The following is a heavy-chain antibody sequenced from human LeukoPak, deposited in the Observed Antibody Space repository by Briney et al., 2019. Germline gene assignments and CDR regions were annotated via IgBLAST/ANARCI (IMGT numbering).Heavy chain of an antibody. CDR1: GGSFSGYY. D-gene: IGHD2-2*02. CDR2: INHSGST. Sequence: PSETLSLTCAVYGGSFSGYYWSWIRQPPGKGLEWIGEINHSGSTNYNPSLKSRVTISVDTSKNQFSLKLSSVTAADTAVYYCARGRRYCSSTSCYRVGYYYYMDVWGKGTTVTVSS. V-gene: IGHV4-34*01. J-gene: IGHJ6*03. CDR3: ARGRRYCSSTSCYRVGYYYYMDV.